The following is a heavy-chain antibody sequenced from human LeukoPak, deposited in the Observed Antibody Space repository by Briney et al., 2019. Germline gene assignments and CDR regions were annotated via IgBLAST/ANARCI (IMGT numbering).Heavy chain of an antibody. CDR3: ARILIYDNVSP. J-gene: IGHJ5*02. CDR1: GGSISTSGYD. D-gene: IGHD3-16*01. Sequence: PSETLSLTCTVSGGSISTSGYDCDWLRQPPGKGLEWIGCISYSGSTYYNPSLKSRVTISVVTSKTHFSLKLISLTAADTAVYYCARILIYDNVSPWGQGTLVTVSS. CDR2: ISYSGST. V-gene: IGHV4-39*02.